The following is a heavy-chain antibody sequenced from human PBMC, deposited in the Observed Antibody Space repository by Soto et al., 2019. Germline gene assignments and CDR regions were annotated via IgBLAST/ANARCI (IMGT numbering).Heavy chain of an antibody. CDR3: AIYTAFDYVFDY. CDR2: INHRGST. J-gene: IGHJ4*02. D-gene: IGHD5-12*01. CDR1: GGSFSAYY. V-gene: IGHV4-34*01. Sequence: SETLSLTCAVYGGSFSAYYWTWIRQPPGKGLEWIGEINHRGSTNYNPSLKGRVTISADASKNQFSLNLTSVTAADTAVYYCAIYTAFDYVFDYWGQGTLVTVSS.